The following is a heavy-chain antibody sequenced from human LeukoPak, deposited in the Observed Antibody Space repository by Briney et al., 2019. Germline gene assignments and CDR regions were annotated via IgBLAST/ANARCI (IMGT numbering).Heavy chain of an antibody. J-gene: IGHJ4*02. CDR1: GGSISSGDYY. CDR2: IYYSGST. V-gene: IGHV4-61*08. CDR3: ARARRPYYYDSSGYYYFFDY. Sequence: PSETLSLTCTVSGGSISSGDYYWSWIRQPPGKGLEWIGYIYYSGSTNYNPSLKSRVTISVDTSKNQFSLKLSSVTAADTAVYYCARARRPYYYDSSGYYYFFDYWGQGTLVTVSS. D-gene: IGHD3-22*01.